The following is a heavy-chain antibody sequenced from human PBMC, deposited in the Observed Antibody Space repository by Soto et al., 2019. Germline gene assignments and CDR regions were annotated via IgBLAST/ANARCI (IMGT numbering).Heavy chain of an antibody. CDR1: GGSISSYY. D-gene: IGHD2-21*01. CDR2: IYSSGST. J-gene: IGHJ4*02. Sequence: QVQLQESGPGLVKPSETLSLTCTVSGGSISSYYWSWIRQPPGQGLEWVGYIYSSGSTNDNPSLQSRVTISVDTSKNQFSLKMSSVTAADAAGYYCARACGGNCFDYWGKGTLVTVSS. V-gene: IGHV4-59*01. CDR3: ARACGGNCFDY.